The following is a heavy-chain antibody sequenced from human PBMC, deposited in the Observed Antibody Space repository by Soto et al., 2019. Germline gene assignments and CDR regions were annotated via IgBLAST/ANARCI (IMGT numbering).Heavy chain of an antibody. D-gene: IGHD1-26*01. CDR1: GGSFSRGGYY. Sequence: QVQLQESGPGLVKPSQTQSLTCTVSGGSFSRGGYYWSWIRQHPGKGLEWIGYIYYSGNTSYNPSRKSRVIISVDTSKNQFSLKLRSVTAADTAVYYCAREGAVGNFEYWGQGTLVTVSS. V-gene: IGHV4-31*03. J-gene: IGHJ4*02. CDR2: IYYSGNT. CDR3: AREGAVGNFEY.